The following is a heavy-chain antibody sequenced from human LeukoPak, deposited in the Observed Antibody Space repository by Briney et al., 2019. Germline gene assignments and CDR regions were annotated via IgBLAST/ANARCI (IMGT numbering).Heavy chain of an antibody. CDR2: ISAYSGDT. D-gene: IGHD3-22*01. V-gene: IGHV1-18*01. CDR1: CYTFTSYG. Sequence: ASVKVSCKASCYTFTSYGISWVRQAPGQGGEWMGWISAYSGDTNYSQKLQGRGTMTTGKSTSKTYMELRRLRSDDTAVYYCERVSSGYSDYYFDYWGQGTLVTVSS. J-gene: IGHJ4*02. CDR3: ERVSSGYSDYYFDY.